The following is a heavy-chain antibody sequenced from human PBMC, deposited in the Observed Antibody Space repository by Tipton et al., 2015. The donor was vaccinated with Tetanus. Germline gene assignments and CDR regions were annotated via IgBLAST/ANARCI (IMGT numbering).Heavy chain of an antibody. CDR1: GGSISSGGYS. CDR2: IYKSGST. Sequence: TLSLTCAVSGGSISSGGYSWSWIRQPPGKGLEWIGYIYKSGSTYYNPSLKSRVTISVDRSKNHFSLRLNSVTAADTAVYYCARASGSFGFDYWGQGTLVTVSS. CDR3: ARASGSFGFDY. J-gene: IGHJ4*02. D-gene: IGHD1-26*01. V-gene: IGHV4-30-2*01.